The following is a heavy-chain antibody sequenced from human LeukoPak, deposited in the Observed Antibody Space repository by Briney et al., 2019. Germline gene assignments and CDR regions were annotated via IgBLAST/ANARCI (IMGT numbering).Heavy chain of an antibody. V-gene: IGHV3-23*01. Sequence: GGSLRLSCAASGFTFSSYAMSWVRQAPGKGLEWVSAISGSGGSTYYADSVKGRFTISRDNSKNTLYLQMNSLRAEDTAVYYSAKAEGYCSGGSCYPFFDYWGQGTLVTVSS. J-gene: IGHJ4*02. D-gene: IGHD2-15*01. CDR2: ISGSGGST. CDR1: GFTFSSYA. CDR3: AKAEGYCSGGSCYPFFDY.